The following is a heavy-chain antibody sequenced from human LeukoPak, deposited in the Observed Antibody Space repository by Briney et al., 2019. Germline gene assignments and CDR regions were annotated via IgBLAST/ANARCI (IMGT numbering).Heavy chain of an antibody. CDR3: AKTKSGYDFRGDFDY. Sequence: PGGSLRLSCAASGFTFSSYTMRWVRQAPGKGLEWVSAISGSGGSTYYADSVKGRFTISRDNSKNTLYLQMNSLRAEDTAVYYCAKTKSGYDFRGDFDYWGQGTLVTVSS. CDR1: GFTFSSYT. CDR2: ISGSGGST. J-gene: IGHJ4*02. D-gene: IGHD5-12*01. V-gene: IGHV3-23*01.